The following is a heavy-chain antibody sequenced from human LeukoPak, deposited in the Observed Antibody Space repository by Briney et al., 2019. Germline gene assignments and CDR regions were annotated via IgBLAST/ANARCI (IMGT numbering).Heavy chain of an antibody. V-gene: IGHV6-1*01. CDR2: TYYRSRWNH. Sequence: TSQTLSLTCVISGDSVSSTTITWNWIRQSPTRGLEWLSRTYYRSRWNHDFAVSVKSRITVNPDTSRDQLSLQLNSVTPEDAAVCYCARGRSPNWFDLWGPGTLVTVSS. J-gene: IGHJ5*02. CDR1: GDSVSSTTIT. CDR3: ARGRSPNWFDL.